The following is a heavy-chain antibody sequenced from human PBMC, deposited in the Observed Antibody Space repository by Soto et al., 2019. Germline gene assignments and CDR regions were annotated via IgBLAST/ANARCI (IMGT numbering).Heavy chain of an antibody. CDR3: ARLGWGNGDSDY. D-gene: IGHD2-21*01. J-gene: IGHJ4*02. Sequence: QLQLHESGPGLVKSSETLSLTCTVSGGSISKSNYFWGWIRQAPGKGLEWIASILYAGTTSYNSSLKRRVAISVDTSKNQFSLKLNSVTAADTAVYYCARLGWGNGDSDYWGQGTLVTVSS. V-gene: IGHV4-39*01. CDR2: ILYAGTT. CDR1: GGSISKSNYF.